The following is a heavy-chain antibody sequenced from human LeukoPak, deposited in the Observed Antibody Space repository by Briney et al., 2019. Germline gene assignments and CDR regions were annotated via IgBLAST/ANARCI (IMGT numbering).Heavy chain of an antibody. D-gene: IGHD6-19*01. CDR2: ISWNSGSI. Sequence: SGGSLRLSCAASGFTFDDYAMHWVRHAPGKGLEWVSGISWNSGSIGYADSVKGRFTISRDNAKNSLYLQMNSLRAEDMALYYCAKDTKYSSGSGGAFDIWGQGTMVTVSS. V-gene: IGHV3-9*03. CDR1: GFTFDDYA. CDR3: AKDTKYSSGSGGAFDI. J-gene: IGHJ3*02.